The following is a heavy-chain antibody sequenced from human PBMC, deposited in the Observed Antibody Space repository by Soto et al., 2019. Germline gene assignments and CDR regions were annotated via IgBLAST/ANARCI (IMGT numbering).Heavy chain of an antibody. CDR1: GGSISGHY. D-gene: IGHD6-19*01. CDR3: AKSSPSVGGTFLDGFGWFDP. V-gene: IGHV4-59*11. CDR2: IYYSGST. Sequence: SETLSLTCAVSGGSISGHYWNWIRQPPGKGLEWIGYIYYSGSTNYNPSLKSRVTISIDTSKNQFSLKMSSVTDADTAVYYCAKSSPSVGGTFLDGFGWFDPWGQGTLVTVSS. J-gene: IGHJ5*02.